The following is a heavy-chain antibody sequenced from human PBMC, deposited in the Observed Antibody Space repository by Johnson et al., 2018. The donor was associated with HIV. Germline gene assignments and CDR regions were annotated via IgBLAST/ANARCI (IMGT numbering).Heavy chain of an antibody. Sequence: VQLVESGGGLVQPGGSLRLSCAASGFTFSSYAMSWVRQAPGKGLEWVSALSGSGGSTSYADSVKGRFTISRDISKNTLFLQMNSLRHEDTAMYYCASGGSRYSGSYLSDAFDIWGQGTMVTVSS. V-gene: IGHV3-23*04. CDR2: LSGSGGST. CDR1: GFTFSSYA. CDR3: ASGGSRYSGSYLSDAFDI. D-gene: IGHD1-26*01. J-gene: IGHJ3*02.